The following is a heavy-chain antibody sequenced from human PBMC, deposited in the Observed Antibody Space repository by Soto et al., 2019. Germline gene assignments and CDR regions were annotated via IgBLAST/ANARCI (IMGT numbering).Heavy chain of an antibody. J-gene: IGHJ4*02. V-gene: IGHV4-39*01. CDR2: IFYSGST. CDR1: GVSISSDSYY. Sequence: QLQLQESGPGLVKPSETLSLICTVSGVSISSDSYYWGWIRQPPGKGLEWIGSIFYSGSTYYNPSLMSRVTVSADTSKNQLSLRLSSVTATDTAVYYCARSGLGLATLKILDSWGQGTLVTVSS. D-gene: IGHD5-12*01. CDR3: ARSGLGLATLKILDS.